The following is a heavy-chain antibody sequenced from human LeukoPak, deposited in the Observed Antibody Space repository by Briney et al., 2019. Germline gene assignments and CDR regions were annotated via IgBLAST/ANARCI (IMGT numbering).Heavy chain of an antibody. J-gene: IGHJ4*02. Sequence: PSETLSLTCAVYGGSFSGYYWSWIRQPPGKGLEWIGEINHSGSTNYNPSLKSRVTISVDTSKNQFSLKLSSVTAADTAVYYCARGMTGNPFDYWGQGTLVTVSS. CDR1: GGSFSGYY. D-gene: IGHD3-9*01. CDR3: ARGMTGNPFDY. V-gene: IGHV4-34*01. CDR2: INHSGST.